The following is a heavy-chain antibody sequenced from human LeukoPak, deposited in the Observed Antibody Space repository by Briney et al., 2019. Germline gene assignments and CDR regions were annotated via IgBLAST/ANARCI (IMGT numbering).Heavy chain of an antibody. V-gene: IGHV1-2*02. CDR1: GYTFTGYY. CDR3: ARGLNYYDSEGAFDI. CDR2: INPNSGGT. J-gene: IGHJ3*02. D-gene: IGHD3-22*01. Sequence: ASVKVSCKASGYTFTGYYMHWVRQAPGQGLEWMGWINPNSGGTNYAQKFQGRVTMTRDTSISTAYMELSSLRSEDTAVYYCARGLNYYDSEGAFDIWGQGTMVTVSS.